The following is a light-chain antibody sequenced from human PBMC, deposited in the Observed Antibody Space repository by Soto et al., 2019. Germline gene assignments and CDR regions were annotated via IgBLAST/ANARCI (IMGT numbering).Light chain of an antibody. J-gene: IGKJ1*01. CDR3: QQRSSWPWK. CDR1: QSVRSGY. V-gene: IGKV3D-20*02. CDR2: DAA. Sequence: EIVSTQSPDILSFSPVEGSTLSCMASQSVRSGYLAWYQQKVGQTPRLLIYDAANRATGIPARIGGSGSGTDFTLTISSLEPEDFAVYYCQQRSSWPWKCGQGNKVDIK.